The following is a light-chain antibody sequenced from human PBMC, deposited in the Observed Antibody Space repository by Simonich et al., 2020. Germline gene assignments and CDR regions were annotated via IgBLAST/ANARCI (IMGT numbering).Light chain of an antibody. Sequence: QSVLTQPPSVSGAPGQRVTISCTGSSSNIRAGYDVHWYQQLPGTAPKLLIYCNSNRPSGVPDRFSGSKSGTSASLAITGLQAEDEADYYCQSYDSSLSGWVFGGGTKLTVL. J-gene: IGLJ3*02. V-gene: IGLV1-40*01. CDR2: CNS. CDR1: SSNIRAGYD. CDR3: QSYDSSLSGWV.